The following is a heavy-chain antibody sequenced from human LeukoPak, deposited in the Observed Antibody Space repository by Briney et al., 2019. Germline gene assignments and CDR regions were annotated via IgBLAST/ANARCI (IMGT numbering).Heavy chain of an antibody. J-gene: IGHJ3*02. CDR2: IQQHGNEK. Sequence: GGSLRLYCAASGFIFRNYWMTWVRQARGKGLDLVANIQQHGNEKWYADSVKGRFTISRDNARSSLYLQMNSLRAEDTAVYYCAGSWGYRALDIWGQGTVVTVSS. CDR1: GFIFRNYW. D-gene: IGHD3-16*01. CDR3: AGSWGYRALDI. V-gene: IGHV3-7*01.